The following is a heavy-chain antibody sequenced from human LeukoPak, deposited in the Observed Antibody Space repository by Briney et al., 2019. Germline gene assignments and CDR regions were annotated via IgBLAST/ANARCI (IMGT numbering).Heavy chain of an antibody. CDR1: GITLSNYG. V-gene: IGHV3-48*04. J-gene: IGHJ4*02. Sequence: PGGSLRLSCAVSGITLSNYGMSWVRQAPGKGLEWTSYMSGSGIYYADSVKGRFTISRDNAKNSLYLQMNSLRAEDTAVYYCASGYYDILTGSPGWGQGTLVTVSS. CDR2: MSGSGI. D-gene: IGHD3-9*01. CDR3: ASGYYDILTGSPG.